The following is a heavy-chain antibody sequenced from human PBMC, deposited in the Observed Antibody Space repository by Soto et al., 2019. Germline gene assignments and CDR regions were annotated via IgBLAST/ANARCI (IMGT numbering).Heavy chain of an antibody. CDR2: ISYDGNNK. J-gene: IGHJ4*02. Sequence: GTLRLSCAASGFTYSTYTIHWLRQAPGKGLEWVAVISYDGNNKFYADSVKGRFTISRDSTKQTLYLQMNSLRPDDTAMYYCARYGVSYTTYSYTYGPYFDYSVQG. CDR1: GFTYSTYT. D-gene: IGHD2-8*01. V-gene: IGHV3-30*19. CDR3: ARYGVSYTTYSYTYGPYFDY.